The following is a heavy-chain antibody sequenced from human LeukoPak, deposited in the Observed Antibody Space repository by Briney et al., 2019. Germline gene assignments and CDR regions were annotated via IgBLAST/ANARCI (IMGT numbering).Heavy chain of an antibody. CDR3: ASGHSGSYYYFDY. V-gene: IGHV3-21*01. J-gene: IGHJ4*02. CDR2: ISSSSSYI. D-gene: IGHD1-26*01. CDR1: GFTFSSYS. Sequence: PGGSLRLSCAASGFTFSSYSMNWVRQAPGKGLEWVSSISSSSSYIYYADSVKARFTISRDNAKNSLYLQMNSLRAEDTAVYYCASGHSGSYYYFDYWGQGTLVTVSS.